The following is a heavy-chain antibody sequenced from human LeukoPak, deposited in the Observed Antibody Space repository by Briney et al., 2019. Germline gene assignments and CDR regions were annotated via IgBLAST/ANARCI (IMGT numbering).Heavy chain of an antibody. V-gene: IGHV4-4*07. CDR2: IYTSGST. Sequence: PSETLSLTCTVSGGSISSYYWSWIRQPAGKGLEWIGRIYTSGSTNYNPSLKSRVTMSVDTSKNQFSLKLSSVTAADTAVYYCARDSYDFWSGYYNLYYFDYWGRGTLVTVSS. CDR1: GGSISSYY. D-gene: IGHD3-3*01. J-gene: IGHJ4*02. CDR3: ARDSYDFWSGYYNLYYFDY.